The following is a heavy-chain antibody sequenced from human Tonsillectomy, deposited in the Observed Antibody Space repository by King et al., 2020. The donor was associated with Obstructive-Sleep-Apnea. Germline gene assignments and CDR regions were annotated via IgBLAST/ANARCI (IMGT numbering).Heavy chain of an antibody. CDR2: IYYSGST. V-gene: IGHV4-59*01. CDR3: ARDQGWGLWFFDY. D-gene: IGHD3-10*01. J-gene: IGHJ4*02. Sequence: VQLQESGPGLVKPSETLSLTCTVSGGSISSYYWSWIRQPPGKGLEWIGYIYYSGSTNYNPSLKSRGTISVDTSKNQFSLKLSSVTAADTAVYYCARDQGWGLWFFDYWGQGTLVTVSS. CDR1: GGSISSYY.